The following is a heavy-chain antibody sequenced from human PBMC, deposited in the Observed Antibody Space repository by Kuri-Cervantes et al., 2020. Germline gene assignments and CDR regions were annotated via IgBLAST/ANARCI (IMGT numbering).Heavy chain of an antibody. CDR3: ARDIGSRDYYFDY. CDR1: GFTFSSYG. Sequence: GESLKISCAASGFTFSSYGMHWVRQAPGKGLEWVAFIRYDGSNKYYADSVKGRFTISRDNSKNTLFLQMNTLRPEDTAVYYCARDIGSRDYYFDYWGQGTLVTVSS. CDR2: IRYDGSNK. J-gene: IGHJ4*02. D-gene: IGHD2-21*01. V-gene: IGHV3-30*02.